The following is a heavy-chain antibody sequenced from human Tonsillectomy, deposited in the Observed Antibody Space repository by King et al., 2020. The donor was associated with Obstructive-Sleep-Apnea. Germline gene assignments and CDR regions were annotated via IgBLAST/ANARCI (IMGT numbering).Heavy chain of an antibody. V-gene: IGHV3-9*01. CDR1: GFTFDDFA. Sequence: VQLVESGGGLVQPGRSLRLSCAASGFTFDDFAMHWVRQAPGKGLEWVSCISWNSGSIGYADSVKGRFTISRDNAKNSLYLQMNSLRAEDTALYYCAKGGYSSSRHWGRGTLVTVSS. D-gene: IGHD6-13*01. CDR3: AKGGYSSSRH. J-gene: IGHJ4*02. CDR2: ISWNSGSI.